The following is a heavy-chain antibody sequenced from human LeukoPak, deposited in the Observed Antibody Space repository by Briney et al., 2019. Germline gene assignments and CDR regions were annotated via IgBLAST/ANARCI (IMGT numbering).Heavy chain of an antibody. CDR3: ARATSGSYFH. Sequence: SVKVSCKASGGTFSSYAISWVRQAPGQGLEWMGRIIPIFGIANYAQKFQGRVTITADKSTSTAYMELSSLRSEDTAVYYCARATSGSYFHWGQGTLVTVSS. CDR2: IIPIFGIA. CDR1: GGTFSSYA. J-gene: IGHJ4*02. V-gene: IGHV1-69*04. D-gene: IGHD1-26*01.